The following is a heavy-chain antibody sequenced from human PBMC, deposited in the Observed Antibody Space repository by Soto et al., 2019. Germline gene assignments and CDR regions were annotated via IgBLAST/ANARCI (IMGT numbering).Heavy chain of an antibody. V-gene: IGHV1-8*01. Sequence: QVQLVQSGAEVKRPGASVRVSCKASGYTFTSYDINWVRQATGQGLEWLGWMNPNSGNTGYAQKFQGRITLTRSSSTSTAYMELTSLRSEDTAVYYCARVINWGQGTMVTVSS. CDR3: ARVIN. J-gene: IGHJ3*01. CDR2: MNPNSGNT. CDR1: GYTFTSYD.